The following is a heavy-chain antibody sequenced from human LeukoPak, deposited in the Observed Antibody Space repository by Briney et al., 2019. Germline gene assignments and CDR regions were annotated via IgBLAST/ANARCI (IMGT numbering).Heavy chain of an antibody. CDR1: GFTFSSYS. Sequence: GGSLRLSCAASGFTFSSYSMNWVRQAPGKGPEWVANIRQDESERYTVDSVKGRFTISRDNAKNSVYLHMNSLRAEDTAVYYCARLIPAARSDAFDIWGQGTMVTVSS. V-gene: IGHV3-7*01. D-gene: IGHD2-2*01. CDR2: IRQDESER. CDR3: ARLIPAARSDAFDI. J-gene: IGHJ3*02.